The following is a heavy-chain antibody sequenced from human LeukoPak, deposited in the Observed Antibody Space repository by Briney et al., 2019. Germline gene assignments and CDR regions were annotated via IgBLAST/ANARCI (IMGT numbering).Heavy chain of an antibody. D-gene: IGHD5-12*01. J-gene: IGHJ4*02. Sequence: SETLSLTCTVSGGSISSGGYYWSWIRQHPGKGLEWIGYIYYSGSTYYNPSLKSRVTLSVDTSKNQFSLKLSSVTAADTAVYYCARDRGSLATMFDYWGQGTLVTVSS. V-gene: IGHV4-31*03. CDR1: GGSISSGGYY. CDR2: IYYSGST. CDR3: ARDRGSLATMFDY.